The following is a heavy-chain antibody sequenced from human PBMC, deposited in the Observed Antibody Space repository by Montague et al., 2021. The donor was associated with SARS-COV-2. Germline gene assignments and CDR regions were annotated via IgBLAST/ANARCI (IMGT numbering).Heavy chain of an antibody. CDR2: INHSGST. CDR3: ARDRIAARAPRDYYYYYMDV. Sequence: SETLSLTCAVYGGSFSGYYWSWIRQPPGKGLEWIGEINHSGSTNYNPSLKSRVTISVDTSKNQFSLKLSSVTAADTAVYYCARDRIAARAPRDYYYYYMDVWGKGTTVTVSS. J-gene: IGHJ6*03. D-gene: IGHD6-6*01. CDR1: GGSFSGYY. V-gene: IGHV4-34*01.